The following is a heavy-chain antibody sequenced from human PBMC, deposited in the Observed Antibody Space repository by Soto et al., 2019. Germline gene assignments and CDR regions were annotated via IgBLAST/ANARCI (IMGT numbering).Heavy chain of an antibody. V-gene: IGHV3-74*01. D-gene: IGHD4-4*01. J-gene: IGHJ4*02. CDR2: INSDGSST. CDR3: ARGRENYSYFDY. CDR1: GFTLSSYW. Sequence: EVHLVESGGGLVQPGGSLRLSCAVSGFTLSSYWMHWVRQAPGEGLVWVSRINSDGSSTIYADSVEGRFTISRENAKNTVYLQMNSLRAEDTAIYYCARGRENYSYFDYWGQGILVTVSS.